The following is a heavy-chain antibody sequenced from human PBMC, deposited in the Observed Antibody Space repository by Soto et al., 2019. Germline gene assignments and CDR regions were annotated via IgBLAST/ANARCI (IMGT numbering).Heavy chain of an antibody. CDR3: TTDERITIFGVVIIQGDY. CDR1: GFTFSNAW. V-gene: IGHV3-15*07. D-gene: IGHD3-3*01. J-gene: IGHJ4*02. Sequence: EVQLVESGGGLVKPGGSLRLSCAASGFTFSNAWMNWVRQAPGKGLEWVSRIKSKTDGGTTDYAAPVKGRFTISRDDSKNTLYLQMNSLKTEDTAVYYCTTDERITIFGVVIIQGDYWGQGTLVTVSS. CDR2: IKSKTDGGTT.